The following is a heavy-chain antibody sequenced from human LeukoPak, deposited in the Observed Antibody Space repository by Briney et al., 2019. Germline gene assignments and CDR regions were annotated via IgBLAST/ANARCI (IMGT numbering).Heavy chain of an antibody. V-gene: IGHV7-4-1*02. Sequence: GASVKVSCKASGYTFTSYAMNWVRQAPGQGLEWMGWINTNTGNPTYAQGFTGRFVFCLDTSVSTAYMQISSLKADDTAVYYCARVSSLVRGVIISSLAFDIWGQGTMVTVSS. D-gene: IGHD3-10*01. CDR2: INTNTGNP. CDR3: ARVSSLVRGVIISSLAFDI. J-gene: IGHJ3*02. CDR1: GYTFTSYA.